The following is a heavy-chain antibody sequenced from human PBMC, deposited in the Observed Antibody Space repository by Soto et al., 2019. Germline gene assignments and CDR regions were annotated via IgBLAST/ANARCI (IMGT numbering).Heavy chain of an antibody. Sequence: EVQLVESGGGLVKPGGSLRLACAASGFTFSNAWMSWVRQAPGKGLEWVGRIKSKTDDGKTDYAAPVKGRFTISRDDSKNTLYLQMNNLKTEDRAVYYCVTYFPGDYWGQGTLVTVSS. J-gene: IGHJ4*02. V-gene: IGHV3-15*01. CDR3: VTYFPGDY. D-gene: IGHD3-9*01. CDR1: GFTFSNAW. CDR2: IKSKTDDGKT.